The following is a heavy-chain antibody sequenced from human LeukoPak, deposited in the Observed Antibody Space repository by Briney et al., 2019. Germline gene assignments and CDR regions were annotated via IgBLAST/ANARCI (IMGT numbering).Heavy chain of an antibody. V-gene: IGHV3-30*18. CDR2: ISYDGSNK. Sequence: GGSLRLSCAASGFTFSSYAMHWVRQAPGKGLEWVALISYDGSNKYNADSVKGRFTISRDNSKNSLYLQMNSLRPEDTAFYYCAKSLHILTGYYDYWGQGTLVTVSS. D-gene: IGHD3-9*01. CDR1: GFTFSSYA. CDR3: AKSLHILTGYYDY. J-gene: IGHJ4*02.